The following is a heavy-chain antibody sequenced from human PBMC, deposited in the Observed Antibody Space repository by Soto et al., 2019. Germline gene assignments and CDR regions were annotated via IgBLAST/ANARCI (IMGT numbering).Heavy chain of an antibody. CDR2: INHSGST. D-gene: IGHD3-10*02. V-gene: IGHV4-34*01. CDR3: ASVRGGYYYAMDV. CDR1: GGSIISGDYY. J-gene: IGHJ6*02. Sequence: SETLSLTCTVSGGSIISGDYYWSWIRQPPGTGLEWIGEINHSGSTNYNPSLKSRVTISVDTSKNQFSLKLTSVTAADTAVYYCASVRGGYYYAMDVWGQGTTVTVSS.